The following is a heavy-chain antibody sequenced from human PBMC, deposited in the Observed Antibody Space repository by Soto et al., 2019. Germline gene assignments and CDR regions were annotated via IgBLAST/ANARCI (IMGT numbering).Heavy chain of an antibody. D-gene: IGHD3-10*01. CDR1: GGTFSSYA. CDR3: AGDPRYGSGSRLDY. Sequence: QVQLVQSGAEVKKPGSSVKVSCKASGGTFSSYAISWVRQAPGQGLEWMGGIIPIFGTANYAQKFQGRVTSTAAESTSTAYLELRRLRSEDTAVYYCAGDPRYGSGSRLDYWGQGTLVTVSS. J-gene: IGHJ4*02. CDR2: IIPIFGTA. V-gene: IGHV1-69*12.